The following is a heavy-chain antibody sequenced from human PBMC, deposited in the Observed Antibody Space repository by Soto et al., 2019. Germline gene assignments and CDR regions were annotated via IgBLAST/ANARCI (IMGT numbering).Heavy chain of an antibody. CDR1: GVSFSGYS. D-gene: IGHD1-26*01. V-gene: IGHV3-21*06. J-gene: IGHJ4*02. CDR2: ITGNSEYK. Sequence: GGSLRLSCVVSGVSFSGYSMNWVRQAPGKGLEWVSLITGNSEYKYYAGSVKGRFTVSRDNAKNSLYLQMNSLTVEDTAVYYCARSGELLQTFDSWGQGTLVTVSS. CDR3: ARSGELLQTFDS.